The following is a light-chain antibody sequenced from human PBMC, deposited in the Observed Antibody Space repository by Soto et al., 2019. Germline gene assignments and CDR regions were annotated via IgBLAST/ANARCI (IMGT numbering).Light chain of an antibody. CDR3: QQGYSTPSLT. J-gene: IGKJ4*01. Sequence: TQSPSSLSASEGDRVTITCRASQTISTSLNWYQQKPGKAPKLLIYAASRLQSGVPSRFSGSGSGTGFTLTISSLQPEDLATYYCQQGYSTPSLTFGGGTKVEIK. CDR1: QTISTS. V-gene: IGKV1-39*01. CDR2: AAS.